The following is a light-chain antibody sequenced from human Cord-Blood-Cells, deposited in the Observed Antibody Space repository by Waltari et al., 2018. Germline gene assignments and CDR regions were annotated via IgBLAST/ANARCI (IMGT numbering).Light chain of an antibody. CDR3: YSAADNNEV. Sequence: SYELTQPSSVSVSPGQTARITCSGDVLAKKYARWFQQKPGQAPGLVIYKDRERPSGIPERFSGSSSGTTVTLTISGAQVEDEADYYCYSAADNNEVFGGGTKLTVL. CDR1: VLAKKY. CDR2: KDR. V-gene: IGLV3-27*01. J-gene: IGLJ3*02.